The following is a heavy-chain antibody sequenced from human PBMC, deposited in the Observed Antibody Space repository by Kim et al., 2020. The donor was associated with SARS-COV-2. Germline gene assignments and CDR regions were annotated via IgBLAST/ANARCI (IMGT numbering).Heavy chain of an antibody. CDR2: T. J-gene: IGHJ4*02. Sequence: TFYPEPVKGRFTISRDNSKNTLYLQINSLRAEDTAVYYCATTTSGWIFDYWGQGTMVTVSS. D-gene: IGHD6-19*01. CDR3: ATTTSGWIFDY. V-gene: IGHV3-23*03.